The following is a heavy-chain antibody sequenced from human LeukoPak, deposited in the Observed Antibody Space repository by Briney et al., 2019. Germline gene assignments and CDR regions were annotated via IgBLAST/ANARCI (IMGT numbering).Heavy chain of an antibody. V-gene: IGHV4-59*11. J-gene: IGHJ4*02. CDR1: GGSISSHY. CDR2: VRDTGTT. CDR3: ATIKRGSIFGYFDY. Sequence: SETLSLTCTVSGGSISSHYWGWIRQPPGMGLEWIGYVRDTGTTKDNPSLNSRVTLSADTSKNQLSLRLTSVTAADTAVYYCATIKRGSIFGYFDYWGQGSLVIVSS. D-gene: IGHD5-18*01.